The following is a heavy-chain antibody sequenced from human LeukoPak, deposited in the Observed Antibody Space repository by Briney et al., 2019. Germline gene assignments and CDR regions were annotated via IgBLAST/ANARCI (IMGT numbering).Heavy chain of an antibody. CDR1: GGTFSSYD. J-gene: IGHJ5*02. CDR2: TSPSGGST. CDR3: ARDNSVRDEAWWFNP. Sequence: ASVKVSCKASGGTFSSYDISWVRQAPGQGPEWIGVTSPSGGSTTYAQKFQGRVTLTRHMSTSTDYLELSSLRSEDTAAYYCARDNSVRDEAWWFNPWGQGTLVTVSS. D-gene: IGHD5-24*01. V-gene: IGHV1-46*01.